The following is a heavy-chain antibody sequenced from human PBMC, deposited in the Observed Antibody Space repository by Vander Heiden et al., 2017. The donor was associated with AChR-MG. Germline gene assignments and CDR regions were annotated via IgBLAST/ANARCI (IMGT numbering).Heavy chain of an antibody. D-gene: IGHD3-10*01. V-gene: IGHV4-39*01. CDR3: ARTYYGSGTYYKVPTYYYGLDV. J-gene: IGHJ6*02. CDR2: IYYSGST. CDR1: GGSIRRTSYF. Sequence: QLQLQESGPGLVKPSETLSLTCTVSGGSIRRTSYFWGGIRQPPGKGLGWIGRIYYSGSTYYNPSLKSRVTISVDTSQNQFSLRLSSVTAADTAMYYCARTYYGSGTYYKVPTYYYGLDVWGQGTTVTVSS.